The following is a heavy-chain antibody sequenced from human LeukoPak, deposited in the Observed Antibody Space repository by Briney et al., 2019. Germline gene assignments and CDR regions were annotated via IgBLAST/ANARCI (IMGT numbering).Heavy chain of an antibody. CDR3: AKDRVDGSGSQFDS. J-gene: IGHJ4*02. CDR2: IKSDGSST. CDR1: GFSFSGYW. D-gene: IGHD3-10*01. Sequence: GGSLRLSCTTSGFSFSGYWMHWVRQAPGKGLVWVSRIKSDGSSTTYADSVKGRFTISRDNAMNTPYLQMTSLRADDTAVYYCAKDRVDGSGSQFDSWGQGSLVIVSS. V-gene: IGHV3-74*01.